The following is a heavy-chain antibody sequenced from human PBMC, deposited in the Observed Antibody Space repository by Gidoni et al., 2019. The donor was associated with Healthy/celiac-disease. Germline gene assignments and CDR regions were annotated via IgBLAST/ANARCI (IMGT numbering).Heavy chain of an antibody. CDR3: ASGCQDYDFWSGFFS. D-gene: IGHD3-3*01. J-gene: IGHJ5*02. V-gene: IGHV3-48*03. Sequence: EVQLVESGGGLVQPGGSRRLSCAASGFTFMSYEMNWVRQAPGKGLEWVSYISSSGSTIYYADSVKGRFTISRDNAKNSLYLQMNSLRAEDTAVYYCASGCQDYDFWSGFFSWGQGTLVTVSS. CDR1: GFTFMSYE. CDR2: ISSSGSTI.